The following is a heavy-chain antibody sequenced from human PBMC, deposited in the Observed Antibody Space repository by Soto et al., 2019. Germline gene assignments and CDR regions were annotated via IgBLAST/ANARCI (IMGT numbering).Heavy chain of an antibody. V-gene: IGHV3-15*01. CDR2: IKSKTDGGTT. J-gene: IGHJ6*02. D-gene: IGHD6-19*01. CDR1: GFTFSNAW. Sequence: EVPLVESGGGLVKPGGSLRLSCAASGFTFSNAWMSWVRQAPGKGLEWVGRIKSKTDGGTTDYAAPVKGRFTISRGGSEKALYVGMSSLKTGGTGVWCCSAGIGVGIPCGRDVWGQGGTVTVCS. CDR3: SAGIGVGIPCGRDV.